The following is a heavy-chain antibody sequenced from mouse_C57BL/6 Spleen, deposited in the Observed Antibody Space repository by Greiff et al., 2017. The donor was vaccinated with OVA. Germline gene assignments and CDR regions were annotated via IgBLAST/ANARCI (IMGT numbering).Heavy chain of an antibody. V-gene: IGHV1-81*01. CDR3: ARWDTTVVEDDY. D-gene: IGHD1-1*01. Sequence: QVQLQQSGAELARPGASVKLSCKASGYTFTSYGISWVKQRTGQGLEWIGEIYPRSGNNYYNEKFKGKATLTADKSSSTAYMELRSLTSEDSAVYFCARWDTTVVEDDYWGQGTTLTVSS. CDR1: GYTFTSYG. CDR2: IYPRSGNN. J-gene: IGHJ2*01.